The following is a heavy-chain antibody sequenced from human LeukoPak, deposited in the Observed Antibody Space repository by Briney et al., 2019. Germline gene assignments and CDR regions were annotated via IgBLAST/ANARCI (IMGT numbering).Heavy chain of an antibody. D-gene: IGHD3-10*01. Sequence: SETLSLTCAASGGSISSGGYSWSWIRQPPGKGLEWIGYIYHSGSTYYNPFLKSRVTISVDRSKNQFSLKLSSVTAADTAVYYCARGRLLWFGELLYPPIVDYWGQGTLVTVSS. V-gene: IGHV4-30-2*01. CDR2: IYHSGST. CDR1: GGSISSGGYS. CDR3: ARGRLLWFGELLYPPIVDY. J-gene: IGHJ4*02.